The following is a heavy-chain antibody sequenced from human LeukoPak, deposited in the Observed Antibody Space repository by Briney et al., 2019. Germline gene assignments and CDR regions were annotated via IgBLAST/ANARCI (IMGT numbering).Heavy chain of an antibody. CDR2: INPNSGGT. CDR1: GYTFTDYY. D-gene: IGHD2-15*01. CDR3: SRPRDEGGLYWSFDL. Sequence: ASVKVSCKASGYTFTDYYIHWVRQAPGQGLEWVGWINPNSGGTNYAQKFQGRVTMTRDTSISTAYMELSRLRPDDTAVYYCSRPRDEGGLYWSFDLWGRGTLVTVSS. J-gene: IGHJ2*01. V-gene: IGHV1-2*02.